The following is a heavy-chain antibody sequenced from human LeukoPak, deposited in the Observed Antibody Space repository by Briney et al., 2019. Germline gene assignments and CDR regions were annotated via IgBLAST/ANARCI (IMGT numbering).Heavy chain of an antibody. CDR1: GGSFSGYY. D-gene: IGHD6-19*01. V-gene: IGHV4-34*01. CDR3: ASGSGIAVAGTPHYYYYYGMDV. J-gene: IGHJ6*02. CDR2: INHSGST. Sequence: SETLSLTCAVYGGSFSGYYWSWIRQPPGKGLEWIGEINHSGSTNYNPSLKSRVTISVDTSKNQFSLKLSSVTAADTAVYYCASGSGIAVAGTPHYYYYYGMDVWGQGTMVTVSS.